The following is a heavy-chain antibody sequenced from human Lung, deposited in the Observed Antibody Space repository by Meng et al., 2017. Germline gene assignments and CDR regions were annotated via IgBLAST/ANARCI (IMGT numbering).Heavy chain of an antibody. Sequence: AHLQQAGPGLVNLSHTLPLPCAISGDSVSSNSAAWNWIRQSPSRGLEWLGRTYYRSKWYNGYAVSVRSRITINPDTSKNQFSLQLNSVTPEDTAVYYCARSQQWLDSWGQGTLVTVSS. CDR3: ARSQQWLDS. CDR2: TYYRSKWYN. J-gene: IGHJ4*02. CDR1: GDSVSSNSAA. V-gene: IGHV6-1*01. D-gene: IGHD6-19*01.